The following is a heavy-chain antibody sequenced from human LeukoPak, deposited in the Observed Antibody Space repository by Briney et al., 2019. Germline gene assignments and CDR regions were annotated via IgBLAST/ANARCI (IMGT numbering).Heavy chain of an antibody. D-gene: IGHD3-16*01. CDR3: ARVRSYDYVLDI. CDR1: GGSISSYY. J-gene: IGHJ3*02. V-gene: IGHV4-59*01. Sequence: SETLSLTCTVSGGSISSYYWSWIRQPPGKGLECIGYIYYSGGTNYNPSLKSRVTISVDTSKNQFSLKLSSVTAADTAVYHCARVRSYDYVLDIWGQGTMVTVSS. CDR2: IYYSGGT.